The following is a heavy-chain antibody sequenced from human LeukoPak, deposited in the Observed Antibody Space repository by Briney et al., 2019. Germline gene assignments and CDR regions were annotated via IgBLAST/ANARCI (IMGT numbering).Heavy chain of an antibody. J-gene: IGHJ4*02. D-gene: IGHD1-26*01. Sequence: GGSLRLSCAASGFTFSSYGMHWVRQAPVKGLEWVAVISYDGSNKYYADSVKGRFTISRDNSKNTLYLQMNSLRAEDTAVYYCVIIVGSTGPCWGQGTLVTVSS. V-gene: IGHV3-30*03. CDR3: VIIVGSTGPC. CDR2: ISYDGSNK. CDR1: GFTFSSYG.